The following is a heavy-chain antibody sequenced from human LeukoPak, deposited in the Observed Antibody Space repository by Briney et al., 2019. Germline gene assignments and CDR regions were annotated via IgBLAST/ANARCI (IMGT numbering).Heavy chain of an antibody. V-gene: IGHV4-39*01. CDR2: FTYGGGT. D-gene: IGHD1-26*01. CDR3: ARRSSNPVGAIDY. Sequence: SETLSLTCTVSGDSISNNNYYWGWIRQPPGKGLEWIGSFTYGGGTYYNPSFKSRVTISVDTSKNQFSLKVTSVTAADTAVYYCARRSSNPVGAIDYWGQGTLVIVSS. J-gene: IGHJ4*02. CDR1: GDSISNNNYY.